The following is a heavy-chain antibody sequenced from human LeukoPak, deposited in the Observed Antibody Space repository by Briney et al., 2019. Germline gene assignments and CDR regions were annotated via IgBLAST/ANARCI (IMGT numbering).Heavy chain of an antibody. J-gene: IGHJ4*02. V-gene: IGHV4-59*01. D-gene: IGHD3/OR15-3a*01. CDR3: ARGDLPFDY. CDR2: IYYSGST. CDR1: GGSISSYY. Sequence: SETLSLTCTVSGGSISSYYWSWIRQPPGKGLEWIGCIYYSGSTNYNPSLKSRVTISVDTSKNQFSLKLSSVTAADTAVYYCARGDLPFDYWGQGTLVTVSS.